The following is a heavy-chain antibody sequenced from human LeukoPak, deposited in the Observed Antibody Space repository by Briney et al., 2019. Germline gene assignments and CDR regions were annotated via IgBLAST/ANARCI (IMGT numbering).Heavy chain of an antibody. CDR2: ISYDGSDK. CDR3: ARSYSPQPSIGVPGYGGYFDW. J-gene: IGHJ4*02. D-gene: IGHD6-19*01. V-gene: IGHV3-30*09. Sequence: PGGSLRPSCVVSGFTFSNYAIHWVRQAPGKGLEWVAVISYDGSDKYYADSVKGRFAISRDNSKNTLYLEMNSPRPEETAVYYCARSYSPQPSIGVPGYGGYFDWWGQGNLVTVSS. CDR1: GFTFSNYA.